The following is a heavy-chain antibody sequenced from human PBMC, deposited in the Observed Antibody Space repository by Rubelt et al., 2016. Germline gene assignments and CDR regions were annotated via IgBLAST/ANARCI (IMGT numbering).Heavy chain of an antibody. Sequence: SSYAMHWVRQAPGKGLDWVAVVSYDGSNKFYADSVKGRFTISRDTSKNTLYLQMNSLRAEDTAVYYCASARGDYTSDYWGQGTLVTVSS. V-gene: IGHV3-30*04. CDR1: SSYA. CDR3: ASARGDYTSDY. CDR2: VSYDGSNK. D-gene: IGHD4-17*01. J-gene: IGHJ4*02.